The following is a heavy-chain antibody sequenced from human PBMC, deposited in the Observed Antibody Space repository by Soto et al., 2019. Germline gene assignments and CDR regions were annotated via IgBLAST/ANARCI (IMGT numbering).Heavy chain of an antibody. D-gene: IGHD2-2*01. CDR1: GGSISSGGYY. CDR3: ARYADRGYGMDV. Sequence: QVQLQESGPGLVKPSQTLSLTSTVSGGSISSGGYYRSWIRQHPGKGLEWIEYIYDSGSTYYNPSLRRRVTISVDTSKNQCSLKLGSVTAADTAVYYCARYADRGYGMDVWGQGTTVTVSS. CDR2: IYDSGST. V-gene: IGHV4-31*03. J-gene: IGHJ6*02.